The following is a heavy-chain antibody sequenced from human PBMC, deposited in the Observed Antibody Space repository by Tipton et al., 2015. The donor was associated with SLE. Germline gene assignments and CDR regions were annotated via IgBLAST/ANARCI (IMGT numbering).Heavy chain of an antibody. CDR1: GVSLSSTTYS. CDR3: ARDEYRYDATGYHLLGHFDF. CDR2: INHSGST. V-gene: IGHV4-39*07. J-gene: IGHJ4*02. D-gene: IGHD3-22*01. Sequence: TLSLTCTVSGVSLSSTTYSWSWIRQPPGKGLEWIGEINHSGSTNYNPPLRSRATISVDTSKNQFSLKLSSVTAADTAVYYCARDEYRYDATGYHLLGHFDFWGQGTLVTVSS.